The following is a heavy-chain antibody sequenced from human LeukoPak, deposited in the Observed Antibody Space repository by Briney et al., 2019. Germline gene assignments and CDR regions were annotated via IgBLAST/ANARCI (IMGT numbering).Heavy chain of an antibody. V-gene: IGHV1-18*01. Sequence: GASVKVSCKASGYTFTSYGISWVRQAPGQGLEWMGWISAYNGNTNYAQKLQSRVSMTTDTSTSTAYMELRSLRSDDTAVYYCARDRNLERRHQRHYYYYYGMDVWGQGTTVTVSS. CDR2: ISAYNGNT. D-gene: IGHD1-1*01. CDR1: GYTFTSYG. CDR3: ARDRNLERRHQRHYYYYYGMDV. J-gene: IGHJ6*02.